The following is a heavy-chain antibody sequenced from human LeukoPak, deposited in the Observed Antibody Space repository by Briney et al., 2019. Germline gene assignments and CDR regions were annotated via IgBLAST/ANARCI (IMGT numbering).Heavy chain of an antibody. Sequence: GESLKISCKGTGYTFTSYWIGWVRQMPGKGLEWMGIIYPGDSVTRYSPSLQGQVTISADKSISTAYLQWSSLKPSDTAMYYCARRGDGYNLNFDYWGQGTLVTVSS. CDR2: IYPGDSVT. CDR1: GYTFTSYW. D-gene: IGHD5-24*01. J-gene: IGHJ4*02. V-gene: IGHV5-51*01. CDR3: ARRGDGYNLNFDY.